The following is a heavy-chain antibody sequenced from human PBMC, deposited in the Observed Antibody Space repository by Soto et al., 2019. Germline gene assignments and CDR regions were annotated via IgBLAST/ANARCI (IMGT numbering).Heavy chain of an antibody. V-gene: IGHV1-18*01. Sequence: AASVKVSCKASGYTFTSYGISWVRRAPGQGLEWMGWISAYNGNTNYAQKLQGRVTMTTDTSTSTAYMELRSLRSDDTAVYYCARDSNSQGGGGLLFLAYYYYGMDVWGQGTTVTVSS. J-gene: IGHJ6*02. D-gene: IGHD4-4*01. CDR3: ARDSNSQGGGGLLFLAYYYYGMDV. CDR2: ISAYNGNT. CDR1: GYTFTSYG.